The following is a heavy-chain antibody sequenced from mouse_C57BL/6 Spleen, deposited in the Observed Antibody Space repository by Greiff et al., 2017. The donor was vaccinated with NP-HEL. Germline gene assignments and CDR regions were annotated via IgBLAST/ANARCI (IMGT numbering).Heavy chain of an antibody. D-gene: IGHD2-2*01. CDR1: GYAFTNYL. Sequence: QVQLQQSGAELVRPGTSVKVSCKASGYAFTNYLIEWVKQRPGQGLERIGVINPGSGGTNYNEKFKGKATLTADKSSSTAYMQLSSLTSEDSAVYFCALYYGYDDWYFDVWGTGTTVTVSS. CDR2: INPGSGGT. J-gene: IGHJ1*03. CDR3: ALYYGYDDWYFDV. V-gene: IGHV1-54*01.